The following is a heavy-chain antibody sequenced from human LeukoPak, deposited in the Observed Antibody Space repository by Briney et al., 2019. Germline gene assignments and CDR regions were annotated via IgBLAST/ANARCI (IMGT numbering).Heavy chain of an antibody. J-gene: IGHJ4*02. CDR3: AKDIGKMATTPVDY. CDR1: GFTFDDYA. CDR2: ISWNSGSI. Sequence: GRSLRLSCAASGFTFDDYAMHWVRQAPGKGLEWVSGISWNSGSIGYADSVKGRFTISRDNAKNSLYLQMNSLRAEDTALYYCAKDIGKMATTPVDYWGQGTLVTVSS. D-gene: IGHD5-24*01. V-gene: IGHV3-9*01.